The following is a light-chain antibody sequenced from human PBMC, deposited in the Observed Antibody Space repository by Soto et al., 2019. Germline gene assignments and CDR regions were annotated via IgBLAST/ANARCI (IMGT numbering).Light chain of an antibody. CDR3: QQANSFPLT. CDR2: TAS. CDR1: QGISTY. J-gene: IGKJ4*01. Sequence: DIQMTQSPSSLSASVGDRLTITCRASQGISTYLNWYQQKPGKAPKLLIYTASTLQSGVPSRFSGSGSGTDFTLTISCLQSEDFATYYCQQANSFPLTFGGGTKVDIK. V-gene: IGKV1-39*01.